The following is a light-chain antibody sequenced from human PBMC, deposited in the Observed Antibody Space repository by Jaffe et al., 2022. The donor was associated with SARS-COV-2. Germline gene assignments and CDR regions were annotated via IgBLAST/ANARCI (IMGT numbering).Light chain of an antibody. J-gene: IGLJ3*02. CDR1: SSNIGAGYD. CDR2: TGS. CDR3: QSFDNSLSAWV. V-gene: IGLV1-40*01. Sequence: QSVLTQPPSVSGAPGQRVTISCTGSSSNIGAGYDVHWYQQLPGTAPKLLIYTGSSRPSGVPDRFSGSKSGTSASLAISGLQAEDEADYYCQSFDNSLSAWVFGGGTKLTVL.